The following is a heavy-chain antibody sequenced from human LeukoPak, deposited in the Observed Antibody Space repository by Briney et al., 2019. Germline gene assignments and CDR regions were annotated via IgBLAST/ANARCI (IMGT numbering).Heavy chain of an antibody. V-gene: IGHV4-61*01. CDR2: IYYSGST. D-gene: IGHD4-11*01. CDR3: ARTTPYYFDY. CDR1: GGSVSSGSYY. Sequence: PSETLSLTCTVSGGSVSSGSYYWSWIRQPPGKGLEWIGDIYYSGSTNYNPSLKSRVTISVDTSKNQFSLKLSSVTAADTAVYYCARTTPYYFDYWGQGTLVTVSS. J-gene: IGHJ4*02.